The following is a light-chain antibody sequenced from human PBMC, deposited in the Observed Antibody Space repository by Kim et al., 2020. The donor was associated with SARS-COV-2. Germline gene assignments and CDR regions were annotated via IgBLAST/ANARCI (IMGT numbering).Light chain of an antibody. J-gene: IGKJ2*01. Sequence: QPASSACRSSQSLVNRDGNTYLNWLQQRPGQSPRRLIYQVSKRDSGVPDRFSGSGSGTDFTLKISGVEAEDVGVYYCLQGTHWPKTFGQGTKLEI. CDR1: QSLVNRDGNTY. CDR2: QVS. V-gene: IGKV2-30*01. CDR3: LQGTHWPKT.